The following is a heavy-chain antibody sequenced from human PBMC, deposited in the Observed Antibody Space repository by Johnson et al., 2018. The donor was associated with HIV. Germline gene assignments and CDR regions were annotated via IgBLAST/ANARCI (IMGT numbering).Heavy chain of an antibody. CDR2: ISSDGSNK. D-gene: IGHD1-1*01. V-gene: IGHV3-30-3*01. CDR3: ARFPPGERDDAFDI. CDR1: GFTFSSYA. J-gene: IGHJ3*02. Sequence: QVQLVESGGGLVQPGGSLRLSCAASGFTFSSYAMHWVRQAPGKGLEWVAVISSDGSNKYYADSVKGRFTISRDNSKNTLYLQMNSLRAEDTAVYYCARFPPGERDDAFDIWGQGTMVTVSS.